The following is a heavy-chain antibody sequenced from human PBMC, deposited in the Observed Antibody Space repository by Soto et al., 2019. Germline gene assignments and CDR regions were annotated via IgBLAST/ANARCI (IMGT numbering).Heavy chain of an antibody. CDR3: ARNVPAARYYYGMDV. CDR2: ITSIFGTA. V-gene: IGHV1-69*12. J-gene: IGHJ6*02. CDR1: GGTFSSYA. D-gene: IGHD2-2*01. Sequence: QVQMVQSGAEVKKPGSSVKVSCKASGGTFSSYAISWVRQAPGQGLEWMGGITSIFGTANYAQKCQGRVTMTADESTSTAYMELSSLRSEDTAVYYCARNVPAARYYYGMDVWGQGTTVTVSS.